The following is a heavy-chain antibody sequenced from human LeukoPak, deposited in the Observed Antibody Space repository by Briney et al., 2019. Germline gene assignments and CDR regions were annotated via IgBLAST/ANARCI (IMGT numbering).Heavy chain of an antibody. CDR2: IYYSGST. CDR3: ARVAVVAARPGPVDY. V-gene: IGHV4-30-4*08. CDR1: GGSISSGDYY. Sequence: SETLSLTCIVSGGSISSGDYYWNWIRQPPGKGLEWIGYIYYSGSTYYNPSLKSRLTISVDTSKNQFSLRLSSGTAADTAVYYCARVAVVAARPGPVDYWGQGTLVTVSS. J-gene: IGHJ4*02. D-gene: IGHD6-6*01.